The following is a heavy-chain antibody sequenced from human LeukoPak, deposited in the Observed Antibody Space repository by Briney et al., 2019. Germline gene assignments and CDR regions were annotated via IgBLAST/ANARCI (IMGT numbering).Heavy chain of an antibody. CDR3: ARDSGLYYYDSSGYSPSEY. V-gene: IGHV3-74*01. Sequence: GGSLRLSCAASGFTFSSYWMHWVRQAPGKGLVWVSRINSDGSSTSYADSVKGRFTISRDNAKNTLYLQMNSLRAEDTAVYYCARDSGLYYYDSSGYSPSEYWGQGTLVTVSS. J-gene: IGHJ4*02. CDR2: INSDGSST. CDR1: GFTFSSYW. D-gene: IGHD3-22*01.